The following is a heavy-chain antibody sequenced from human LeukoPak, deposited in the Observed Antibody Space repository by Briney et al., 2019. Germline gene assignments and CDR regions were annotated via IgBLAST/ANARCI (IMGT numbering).Heavy chain of an antibody. CDR3: AATRLAPRFSYFDY. V-gene: IGHV3-23*01. J-gene: IGHJ4*02. CDR1: GFTFSSYA. CDR2: ISGSGGST. D-gene: IGHD3-3*01. Sequence: GGSLRLSCAASGFTFSSYARSWVRQAPGKGLEWVSAISGSGGSTYYADSVKGRLTISRDNSQNTLYLQMHTLRAEDTAVYYCAATRLAPRFSYFDYWGQGTLVTVSS.